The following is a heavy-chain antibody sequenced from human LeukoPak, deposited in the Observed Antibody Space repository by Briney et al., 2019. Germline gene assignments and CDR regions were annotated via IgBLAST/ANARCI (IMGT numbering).Heavy chain of an antibody. D-gene: IGHD6-13*01. Sequence: GGSLRLSCAASGFTFSSYSMNWVRQAPGKGLEWVSSISSSSSYIYYADSVKGRFTISRDNAKNSLYLQMNSLRAEDTAVYYCARPADSSSFTPPDYWGQGTLVTVSS. CDR2: ISSSSSYI. J-gene: IGHJ4*02. CDR1: GFTFSSYS. CDR3: ARPADSSSFTPPDY. V-gene: IGHV3-21*01.